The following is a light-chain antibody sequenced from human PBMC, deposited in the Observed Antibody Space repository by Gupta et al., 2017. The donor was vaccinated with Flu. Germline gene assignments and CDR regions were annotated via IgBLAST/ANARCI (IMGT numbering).Light chain of an antibody. V-gene: IGLV2-11*01. CDR2: GGR. CDR3: RSFAGGFYV. CDR1: SSDGGGYNH. J-gene: IGLJ1*01. Sequence: AVTISWKGNSSDGGGYNHGSRDPQQPGKGHKLMIYGGRQRAAGVPDRFSGSKSGNTASLTIAGRQAEDEADYYCRSFAGGFYVFGTGTQGTVL.